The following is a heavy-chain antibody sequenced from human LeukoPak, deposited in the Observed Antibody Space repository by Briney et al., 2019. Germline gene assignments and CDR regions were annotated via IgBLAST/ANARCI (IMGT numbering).Heavy chain of an antibody. V-gene: IGHV4-39*07. J-gene: IGHJ4*02. CDR2: IDYSGST. D-gene: IGHD3-16*01. Sequence: SETLSLTCTVSGGYISSSDYYWGWIRQPPGQGLEWIGSIDYSGSTYSNPSLKSRVTVSVDTSKNQFSLKLNSLTTADKAVYYCTRGAGWLIDYWGQGILVTVSS. CDR3: TRGAGWLIDY. CDR1: GGYISSSDYY.